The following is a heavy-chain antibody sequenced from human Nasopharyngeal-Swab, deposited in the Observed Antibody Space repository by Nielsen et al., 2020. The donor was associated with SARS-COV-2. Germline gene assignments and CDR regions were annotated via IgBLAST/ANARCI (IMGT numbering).Heavy chain of an antibody. CDR3: ARSHMVRGVISWFDP. CDR2: ISYSGST. V-gene: IGHV4-61*08. J-gene: IGHJ5*02. D-gene: IGHD3-10*01. CDR1: GGSISSGGYY. Sequence: SETLSLTCTVSGGSISSGGYYWSWIRQHPGKGLEWIGYISYSGSTNYNPSLKSQVTISVDTSKNQFSLRLSSVTAADAAVYYCARSHMVRGVISWFDPWGQGTLVTVSS.